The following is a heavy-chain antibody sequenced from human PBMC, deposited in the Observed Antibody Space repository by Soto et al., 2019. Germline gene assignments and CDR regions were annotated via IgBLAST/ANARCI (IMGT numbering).Heavy chain of an antibody. CDR3: ARDSSGSYYYYYYGMDV. CDR2: ISSSSSYI. D-gene: IGHD3-22*01. CDR1: GFTFSSYS. Sequence: PGGSLRLSCAASGFTFSSYSMNWVRQAPGKGLEWVSSISSSSSYIYYADSVKGRFTISRDNAKNSLYLQMNSLRAEDTAVYYCARDSSGSYYYYYYGMDVWGQGTTVTVSS. J-gene: IGHJ6*02. V-gene: IGHV3-21*01.